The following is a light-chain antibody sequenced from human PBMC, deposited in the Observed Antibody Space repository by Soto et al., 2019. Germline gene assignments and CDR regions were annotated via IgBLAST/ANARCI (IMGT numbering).Light chain of an antibody. CDR2: LGS. Sequence: DIVMTQSPLSLPVTPGEPASISCRSSQSLRHSNGYNYLDWYLQKPGQSPQLLIYLGSNRASGVPDRFSGSGSGTYFTLEISRVEAEDVWLYYYMQALQSPLYTFGQGTKLEIK. J-gene: IGKJ2*01. CDR3: MQALQSPLYT. V-gene: IGKV2-28*01. CDR1: QSLRHSNGYNY.